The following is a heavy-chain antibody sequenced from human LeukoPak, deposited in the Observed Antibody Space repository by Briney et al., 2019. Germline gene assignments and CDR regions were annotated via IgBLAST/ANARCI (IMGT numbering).Heavy chain of an antibody. D-gene: IGHD6-19*01. Sequence: SSETLSLTCTVSGGSISSYYWSWIQQPAGKGLEWIGRIYTSGSTNYNPSLKSRVTMSVDTSKNQFSLKLSSVTAADTAVYYCARVLYFSSGWYQDYYYYYYMDVWGKGTTVTVSS. J-gene: IGHJ6*03. CDR1: GGSISSYY. CDR3: ARVLYFSSGWYQDYYYYYYMDV. CDR2: IYTSGST. V-gene: IGHV4-4*07.